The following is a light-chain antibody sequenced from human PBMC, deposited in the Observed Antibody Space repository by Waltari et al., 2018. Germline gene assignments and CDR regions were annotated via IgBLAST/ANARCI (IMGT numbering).Light chain of an antibody. CDR3: CSYAGSSTFHWV. CDR1: SSDVGSDTL. CDR2: EGS. V-gene: IGLV2-23*03. J-gene: IGLJ3*02. Sequence: SARTQPAHVSGSPGRSITISCTVTSSDVGSDTLVHSYQQHPGKAPKLMIYEGSKRPSGVSNRFSGSKSGNTASMTISGLQAEDEADYYCCSYAGSSTFHWVFGGGTKLTVL.